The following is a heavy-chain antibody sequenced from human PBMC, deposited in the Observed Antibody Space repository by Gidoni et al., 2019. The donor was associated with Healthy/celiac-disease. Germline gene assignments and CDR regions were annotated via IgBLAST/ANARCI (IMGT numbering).Heavy chain of an antibody. V-gene: IGHV3-48*03. J-gene: IGHJ4*02. D-gene: IGHD4-17*01. CDR3: AREDYGDYVRYYYFDY. CDR1: GFPFSRYE. Sequence: EVQLVESGGGLVLPGGSLRLSCAASGFPFSRYEMKWVRQAPGKGLECVAYISSSGSTIYYADSVKGRFTISRDNAKNSLYLQMNSLRAEDTAVYYCAREDYGDYVRYYYFDYWGQGTLVTVSS. CDR2: ISSSGSTI.